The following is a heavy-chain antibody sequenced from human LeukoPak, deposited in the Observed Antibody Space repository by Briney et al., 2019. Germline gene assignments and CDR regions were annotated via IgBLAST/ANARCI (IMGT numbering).Heavy chain of an antibody. V-gene: IGHV3-23*01. CDR2: INGGGAST. CDR3: AKGAFEQWLVQVIPFDY. Sequence: GGSLRLSCAASGFTFTSYAMSWVRQAPGKGLEWVSVINGGGASTDYADSVKGRFTISRDNSKNTLYLQMNSLRVEDAAVYYCAKGAFEQWLVQVIPFDYWGQGTLVTVSS. J-gene: IGHJ4*02. D-gene: IGHD6-19*01. CDR1: GFTFTSYA.